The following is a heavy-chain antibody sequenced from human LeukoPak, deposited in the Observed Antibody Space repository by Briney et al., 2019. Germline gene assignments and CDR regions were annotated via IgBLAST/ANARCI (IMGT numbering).Heavy chain of an antibody. CDR3: AKDTGDCGGDCYRAAFDY. D-gene: IGHD2-21*02. CDR2: ISGSGGST. Sequence: GGSLRLSCAASGFTFSSYAMSWVRQAPGKGLEWVSAISGSGGSTYYADSVKGRFTFSRDNSKNTLYLQMNSLRAEDTAVYYCAKDTGDCGGDCYRAAFDYWGQGTLVTVSS. CDR1: GFTFSSYA. J-gene: IGHJ4*02. V-gene: IGHV3-23*01.